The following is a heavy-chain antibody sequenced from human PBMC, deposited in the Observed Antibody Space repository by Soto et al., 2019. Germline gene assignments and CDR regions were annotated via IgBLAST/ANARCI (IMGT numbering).Heavy chain of an antibody. D-gene: IGHD6-6*01. V-gene: IGHV1-18*01. CDR1: GYTFTSYG. CDR3: AREGAIAARRLYYYYGMDV. J-gene: IGHJ6*02. Sequence: GASVKVSCKASGYTFTSYGISWVRQAPGQGLEWMGWISAYNGNTNYAQKLQGRVTMTTDTSTSTAYMELRSLRSDDTAVYYCAREGAIAARRLYYYYGMDVWGQGTTVTVSS. CDR2: ISAYNGNT.